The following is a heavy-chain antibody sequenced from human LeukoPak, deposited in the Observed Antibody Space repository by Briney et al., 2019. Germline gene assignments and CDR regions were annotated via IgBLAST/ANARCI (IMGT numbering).Heavy chain of an antibody. CDR1: GGSITSTTYY. V-gene: IGHV4-39*01. CDR3: ARHAHNPTFDF. CDR2: ISYSGNT. J-gene: IGHJ4*02. Sequence: SEALSLTCTVSGGSITSTTYYRGWVRQPPGKGLEWIGSISYSGNTYYNPSLKSRVTISEDTSKNQFSLKLSSVTAADTAVYHCARHAHNPTFDFWGQGILVTVSS. D-gene: IGHD1-14*01.